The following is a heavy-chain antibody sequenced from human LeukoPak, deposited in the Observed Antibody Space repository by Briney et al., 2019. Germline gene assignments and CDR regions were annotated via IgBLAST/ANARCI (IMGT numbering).Heavy chain of an antibody. D-gene: IGHD3-10*01. V-gene: IGHV3-11*06. J-gene: IGHJ3*02. CDR2: ITTSSSYT. CDR3: VRGRLWFGEFTSRGTFDI. CDR1: GFTFSDHY. Sequence: GESLRLSCAASGFTFSDHYMTWIRQAPGKGLEWISYITTSSSYTNYADSVKGRFTISRDNAKNSLYLQMNSLRVEDTAMYYCVRGRLWFGEFTSRGTFDIWGQGTMVTVSS.